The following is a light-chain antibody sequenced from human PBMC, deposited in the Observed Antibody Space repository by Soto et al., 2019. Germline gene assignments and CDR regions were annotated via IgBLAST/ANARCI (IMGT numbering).Light chain of an antibody. CDR1: QSVSSSY. J-gene: IGKJ5*01. CDR3: RQYGSSPT. V-gene: IGKV3-20*01. Sequence: EIVFTQSPRTLSLSPGERATLSCRASQSVSSSYLAWYQQKPGQAPRLLIYGASSRATGIPDRFSGSGSGTDFTLTISRLEPEDFAVYYCRQYGSSPTFGQGTRLEIK. CDR2: GAS.